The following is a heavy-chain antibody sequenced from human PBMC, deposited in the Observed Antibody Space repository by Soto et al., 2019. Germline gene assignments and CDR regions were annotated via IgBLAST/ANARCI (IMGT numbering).Heavy chain of an antibody. V-gene: IGHV4-39*01. J-gene: IGHJ6*02. Sequence: NPSETLSLTSTVSGGSISSSSYYWGWIRQPPGKGREWIGSIYYSGSTYYNPSLKSRVTISVDTSKNQFSLKLSSVTAADTAVYYCARHSGSYYYCYFYGMDVWGQGTTVTVCS. CDR1: GGSISSSSYY. CDR2: IYYSGST. D-gene: IGHD1-26*01. CDR3: ARHSGSYYYCYFYGMDV.